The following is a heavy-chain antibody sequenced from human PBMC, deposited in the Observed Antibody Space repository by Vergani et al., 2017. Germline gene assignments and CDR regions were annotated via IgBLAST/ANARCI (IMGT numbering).Heavy chain of an antibody. CDR3: SRVEMATTVVY. J-gene: IGHJ4*02. CDR2: IYYSGSH. CDR1: GGSISSSSFN. D-gene: IGHD5-24*01. Sequence: QLQLQESGAGLVKPSETLSLTCTVSGGSISSSSFNWGWIRQPPGKGLEWIGSIYYSGSHYYNPSLKSRVTISVDTSKNQFSLKLSSVTAADTAEYYCSRVEMATTVVYWGQGTLVTVSS. V-gene: IGHV4-39*07.